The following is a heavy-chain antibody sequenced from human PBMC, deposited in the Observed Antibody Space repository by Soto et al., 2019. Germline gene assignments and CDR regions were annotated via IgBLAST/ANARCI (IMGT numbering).Heavy chain of an antibody. CDR3: ARDPGYSSGWVRSRWFDP. V-gene: IGHV3-21*01. CDR2: ISSSSSYI. CDR1: GFTFRSYT. D-gene: IGHD6-19*01. Sequence: GGSLRLSCAASGFTFRSYTMHWVRQAPGKGLEWVPFISSSSSYIYYAKSVKGRFTISRDNAKNSLYLQMNSLRAEDTAVYYSARDPGYSSGWVRSRWFDPWGQGTLVTVSS. J-gene: IGHJ5*02.